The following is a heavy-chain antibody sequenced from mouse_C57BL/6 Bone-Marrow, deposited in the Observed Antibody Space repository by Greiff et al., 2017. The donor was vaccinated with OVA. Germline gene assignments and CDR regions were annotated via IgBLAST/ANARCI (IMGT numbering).Heavy chain of an antibody. Sequence: VQVVESGAELVKPGASVKISCKASGYAFSSYWMNWVKQRPGKGLEWIGQIYPGDGDTNYNGKFKGKATLTADKSSSTAYMQLSSLTSEDSAVYFCARSLYYFYFDYWGQGTTLTVSS. V-gene: IGHV1-80*01. CDR1: GYAFSSYW. J-gene: IGHJ2*01. CDR3: ARSLYYFYFDY. CDR2: IYPGDGDT. D-gene: IGHD1-1*01.